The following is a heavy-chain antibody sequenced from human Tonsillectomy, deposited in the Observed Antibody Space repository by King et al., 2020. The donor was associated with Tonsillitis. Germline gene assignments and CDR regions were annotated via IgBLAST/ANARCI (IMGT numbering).Heavy chain of an antibody. CDR2: IYYSGST. J-gene: IGHJ4*02. V-gene: IGHV4-59*01. Sequence: MQLQESGPGLVKPSETLSLTCTVSGGSISSYYWSWIRQPPGKGLEWIGYIYYSGSTNYNPSLKSRGTISVDTSKNQFSLKLSSVTAADTAVYYCARASLGFDYWGQGTLVTVSS. CDR3: ARASLGFDY. CDR1: GGSISSYY.